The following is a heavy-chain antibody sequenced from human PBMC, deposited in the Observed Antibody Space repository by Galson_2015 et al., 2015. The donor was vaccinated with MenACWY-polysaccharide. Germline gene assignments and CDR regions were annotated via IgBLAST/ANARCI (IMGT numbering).Heavy chain of an antibody. V-gene: IGHV1-8*01. CDR3: ARWTSRGDPDAYFDY. CDR1: GYTFTTYD. D-gene: IGHD4-17*01. Sequence: SVKVSCKASGYTFTTYDINWVRQATGQGPEWMGWMNPNSGNTGYAQNFQGRVTMTSDTSMSTAYMELRSLRSEDTAVYYCARWTSRGDPDAYFDYWGQGTLVTVSS. CDR2: MNPNSGNT. J-gene: IGHJ4*02.